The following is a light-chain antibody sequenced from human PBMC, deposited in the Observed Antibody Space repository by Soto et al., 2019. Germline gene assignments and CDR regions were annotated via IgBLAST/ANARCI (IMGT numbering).Light chain of an antibody. V-gene: IGKV4-1*01. J-gene: IGKJ1*01. CDR1: QSVLYSSNNKDY. CDR2: WAS. Sequence: DIVMTQSPDSLAVSLGERATINCKSSQSVLYSSNNKDYLAWYQQKPGQPPKLLIYWASTRESGVPDRFSGSGSGTDFTLIISSLQAEDVAVYYCQQYYATPWTFGQGTKVEIK. CDR3: QQYYATPWT.